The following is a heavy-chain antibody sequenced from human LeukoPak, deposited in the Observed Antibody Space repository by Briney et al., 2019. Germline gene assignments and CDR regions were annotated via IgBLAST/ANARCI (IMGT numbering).Heavy chain of an antibody. D-gene: IGHD3-3*01. Sequence: PGGSLRLSCAASGFTFSSYAMHWVRQAPGKGLEWVAVISYDGSNKYYADSVKGRFTISRDNSKNTLYLQMNSLRAEDTAVYYCASSGSYYDFWSGAYYYYYMDVWGKGTTVTVSS. CDR1: GFTFSSYA. J-gene: IGHJ6*03. V-gene: IGHV3-30-3*01. CDR3: ASSGSYYDFWSGAYYYYYMDV. CDR2: ISYDGSNK.